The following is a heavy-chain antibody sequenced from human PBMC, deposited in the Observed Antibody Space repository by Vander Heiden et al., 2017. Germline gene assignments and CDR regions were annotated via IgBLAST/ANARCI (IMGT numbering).Heavy chain of an antibody. CDR2: INPSGGST. CDR1: GYTFTSYY. J-gene: IGHJ5*02. CDR3: ARDGKEGVRFLEWLPTNWFDP. D-gene: IGHD3-3*01. Sequence: QSQLVQSGAEVKKPGASVKVSCKASGYTFTSYYMPWVRQAPGQGLGWMGIINPSGGSTSYAQKFQGRVTMTRDTSTSTVYMELSSLRSEDTAVYYCARDGKEGVRFLEWLPTNWFDPWGQGTLVTVSS. V-gene: IGHV1-46*01.